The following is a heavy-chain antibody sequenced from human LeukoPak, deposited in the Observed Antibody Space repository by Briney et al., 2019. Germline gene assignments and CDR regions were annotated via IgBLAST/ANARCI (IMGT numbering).Heavy chain of an antibody. CDR1: GYTFTGYY. J-gene: IGHJ4*02. CDR3: ARSPYCGGDCYKIFDY. CDR2: INPNSGNT. D-gene: IGHD2-21*02. Sequence: ASVKVSCKASGYTFTGYYMHWVRQAPGQGLEWMGWINPNSGNTGYAQKFQGRVTMTRNTSISTAYMELSSLRSEDTAVYYCARSPYCGGDCYKIFDYWGQGTLVTVSS. V-gene: IGHV1-8*02.